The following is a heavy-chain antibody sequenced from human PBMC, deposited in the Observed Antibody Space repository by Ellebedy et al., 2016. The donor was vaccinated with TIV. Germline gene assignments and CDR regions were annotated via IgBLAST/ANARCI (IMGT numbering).Heavy chain of an antibody. CDR2: IHNSGTT. Sequence: SETLSLTXTVPGGSISSDGYYWSWIRQLPGKGLEWIGHIHNSGTTYYNPSLKSRTTMSIEPSRNRFSLRLTSVTASDTATYYCARTVITFLMVVVVPDAFDIWGHGTTVTVSS. CDR1: GGSISSDGYY. J-gene: IGHJ3*02. D-gene: IGHD2-15*01. CDR3: ARTVITFLMVVVVPDAFDI. V-gene: IGHV4-31*03.